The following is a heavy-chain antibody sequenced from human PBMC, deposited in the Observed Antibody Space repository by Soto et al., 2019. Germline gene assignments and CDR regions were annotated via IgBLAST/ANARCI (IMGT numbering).Heavy chain of an antibody. CDR3: AKDRVWDVVVPAAVVSGFDP. J-gene: IGHJ5*02. CDR2: ISGSGGST. D-gene: IGHD2-2*01. V-gene: IGHV3-23*01. CDR1: GFTFSSYA. Sequence: EVQLLESGGGLVQPGGSLRLSCAASGFTFSSYAMSWVRQAPGKGLEWVSAISGSGGSTYYADSVKGRFTISRDNAKNTLYLQMNSLRAEDTAVYYWAKDRVWDVVVPAAVVSGFDPWGQGTLVTVSS.